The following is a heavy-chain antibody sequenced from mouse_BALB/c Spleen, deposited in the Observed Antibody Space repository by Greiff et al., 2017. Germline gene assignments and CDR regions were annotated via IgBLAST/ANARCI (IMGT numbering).Heavy chain of an antibody. CDR1: GFTFSSYG. J-gene: IGHJ3*01. CDR2: ISSGGSYT. V-gene: IGHV5-6*01. CDR3: ARGLTGTSFAY. D-gene: IGHD4-1*01. Sequence: EVKLMESGGDLVKPGGSLKLSCAASGFTFSSYGMSWVRQTPDKRLEWVATISSGGSYTYYPDSVKGRFTISRDNAKNTLYLQMSSLKSEDTAMYYCARGLTGTSFAYWGQGTLVTVSA.